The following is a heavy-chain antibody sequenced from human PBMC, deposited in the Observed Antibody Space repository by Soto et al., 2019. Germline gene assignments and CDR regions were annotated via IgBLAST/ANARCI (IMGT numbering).Heavy chain of an antibody. CDR1: GYTFTSYY. J-gene: IGHJ5*02. Sequence: ASVKVSCKASGYTFTSYYMHWVRQAPGQGLEWMGIINPSGGSTSYAQKFQGRVTMTRDTSTSTVYMELSSLRSEDTAVYYCASIYYGDNWFDPWGQGTLVTVSS. D-gene: IGHD4-17*01. V-gene: IGHV1-46*03. CDR3: ASIYYGDNWFDP. CDR2: INPSGGST.